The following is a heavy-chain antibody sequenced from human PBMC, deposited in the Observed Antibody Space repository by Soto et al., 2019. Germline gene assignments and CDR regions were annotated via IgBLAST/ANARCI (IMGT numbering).Heavy chain of an antibody. CDR1: GFPFGADD. V-gene: IGHV3-49*03. CDR3: TRHFSGSGG. Sequence: EVQLVESGGGLVQPGRSLRLSCTASGFPFGADDMSWFRQAPGKGLEWVGFITSTGETTEYAASVKGRFTLSRDDSKSIAYLQMTSLKTEDTAVYFCTRHFSGSGGWCQGTLVTVSS. D-gene: IGHD2-15*01. CDR2: ITSTGETT. J-gene: IGHJ4*02.